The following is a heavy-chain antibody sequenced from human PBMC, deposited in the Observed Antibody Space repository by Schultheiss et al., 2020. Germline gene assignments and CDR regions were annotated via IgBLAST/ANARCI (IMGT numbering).Heavy chain of an antibody. CDR2: ISSNGGST. V-gene: IGHV3-64*01. CDR3: ARGRLPRYYFDY. D-gene: IGHD2-15*01. J-gene: IGHJ4*02. CDR1: GFTFSSYA. Sequence: GGSLRLSCAASGFTFSSYAIHWVRQAPGKGLEYVSAISSNGGSTYYANSVKGRFTISRDNSKNMVYLQMGSLRAEDMAVYYCARGRLPRYYFDYWGQGTLVTVSS.